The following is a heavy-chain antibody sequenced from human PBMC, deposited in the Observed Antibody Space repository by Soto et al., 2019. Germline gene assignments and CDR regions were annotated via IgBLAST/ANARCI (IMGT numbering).Heavy chain of an antibody. CDR1: GFTVSSNY. Sequence: GGSLRLSCAASGFTVSSNYMSWVRQAPGKGLEWVSVIYSGGSTYYADSVKGRFTISRDNSKNTLYLQMNSLRAEDTAVYYCAREDTAMGNYYYGMDVWGQGNTVPVS. CDR2: IYSGGST. V-gene: IGHV3-53*01. J-gene: IGHJ6*02. CDR3: AREDTAMGNYYYGMDV. D-gene: IGHD5-18*01.